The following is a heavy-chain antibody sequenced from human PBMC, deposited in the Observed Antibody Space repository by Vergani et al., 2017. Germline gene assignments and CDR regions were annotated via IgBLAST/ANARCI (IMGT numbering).Heavy chain of an antibody. CDR1: GYTFSNYY. CDR2: VNPSGGHT. Sequence: QVQVVQSGAEVKKSGASVKVSCKTSGYTFSNYYMHWVRQAPGQGLEWMGIVNPSGGHTNYAQKFQGRVTMTRDTSTSTVYMELSSLRSEDTAIYYCAGGDYGILTVYRYWGQGSLVTVSA. V-gene: IGHV1-46*03. CDR3: AGGDYGILTVYRY. J-gene: IGHJ4*02. D-gene: IGHD3-9*01.